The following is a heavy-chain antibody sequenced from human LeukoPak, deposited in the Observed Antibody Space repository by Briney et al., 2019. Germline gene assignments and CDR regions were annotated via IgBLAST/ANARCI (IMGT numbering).Heavy chain of an antibody. CDR1: GYIFTGYY. V-gene: IGHV1-18*04. CDR2: ISAYNGNT. D-gene: IGHD2-15*01. J-gene: IGHJ5*02. Sequence: GASVKVSCKASGYIFTGYYMHWVQQAPGQGLEWMGWISAYNGNTNYAQKLQGRVTMTTDTSTSTAYMELRSLRSDDTAVYYCARALTRNWFDPWGQGTLVTVSS. CDR3: ARALTRNWFDP.